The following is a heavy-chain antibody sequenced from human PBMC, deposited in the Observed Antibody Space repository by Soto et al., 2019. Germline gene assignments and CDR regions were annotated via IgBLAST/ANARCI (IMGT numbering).Heavy chain of an antibody. V-gene: IGHV4-59*01. Sequence: TSETLSLTCTVSGGSISSYYWSWIRQPPGKGLEWIGYIYYSGSTNYNPSLKSRVTISVDTSKNRFSLKLSSVTAADTAVYYCARARGSSSSVDYYYYGMDVWGQGTTVTVSS. CDR2: IYYSGST. J-gene: IGHJ6*02. CDR3: ARARGSSSSVDYYYYGMDV. D-gene: IGHD6-6*01. CDR1: GGSISSYY.